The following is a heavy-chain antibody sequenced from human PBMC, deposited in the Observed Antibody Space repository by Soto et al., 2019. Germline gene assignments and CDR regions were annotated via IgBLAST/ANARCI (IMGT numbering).Heavy chain of an antibody. CDR3: AKRNYGSEFDY. V-gene: IGHV3-23*01. CDR2: ITGRGGST. J-gene: IGHJ4*02. D-gene: IGHD3-10*01. CDR1: GFTFSSYA. Sequence: PGXSLRLSCAASGFTFSSYAISWVIQGTGEGLEWVSGITGRGGSTYYADSVKGRFTISRDNSKNTLYLQMNSLRAEDTAVYYCAKRNYGSEFDYWGQGTLVTVSS.